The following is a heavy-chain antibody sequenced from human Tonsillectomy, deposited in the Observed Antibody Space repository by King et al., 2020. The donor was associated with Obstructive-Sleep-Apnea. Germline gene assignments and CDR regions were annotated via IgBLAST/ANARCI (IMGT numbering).Heavy chain of an antibody. D-gene: IGHD4-17*01. CDR2: IKGDGGEN. Sequence: VQLVESGGGLVQPGRSLGLSCAASGFTFSHYWMTWDRQAPGKGLEWVANIKGDGGENHYVDSVKGRFTISRDNARNSLYLQMNSLRVDDTAVYYCARYGVDDNYGLDFWGQGTLVTVSS. CDR3: ARYGVDDNYGLDF. V-gene: IGHV3-7*01. CDR1: GFTFSHYW. J-gene: IGHJ4*02.